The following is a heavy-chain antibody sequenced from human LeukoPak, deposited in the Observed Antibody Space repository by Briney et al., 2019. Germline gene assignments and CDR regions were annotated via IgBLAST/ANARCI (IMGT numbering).Heavy chain of an antibody. CDR2: IYYTGST. D-gene: IGHD5-18*01. CDR1: GGSISTYY. V-gene: IGHV4-59*01. Sequence: SETLSLTCTVSGGSISTYYWTWIRQPPGKGLEWIGYIYYTGSTNYNPSLKSRVTISLDTSKNQFSLKLSSVTAADTAVYHCARDMVDRDMVKSLGWFDPWGQGTLVTVSS. J-gene: IGHJ5*02. CDR3: ARDMVDRDMVKSLGWFDP.